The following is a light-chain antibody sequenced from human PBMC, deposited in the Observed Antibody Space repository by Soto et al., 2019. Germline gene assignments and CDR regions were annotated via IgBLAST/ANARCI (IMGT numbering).Light chain of an antibody. Sequence: DIQMTQFPLSLSASVGDRVTITCRASQTIRSHLNWYQQKPGEAPKIVIYATSTLQSGVPSRFNGSVSGTDFTLTLSSLQPEDFSTYYCQQTYRTPLNFGGGTKVEIK. CDR3: QQTYRTPLN. V-gene: IGKV1-39*01. CDR2: ATS. CDR1: QTIRSH. J-gene: IGKJ4*01.